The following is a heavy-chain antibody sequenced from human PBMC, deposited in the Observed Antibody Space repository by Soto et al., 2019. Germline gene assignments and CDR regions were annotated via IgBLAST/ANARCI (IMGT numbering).Heavy chain of an antibody. Sequence: ASVKVSCKASGYTFTSYGISWVRQAPGKGLEWMGGFDPEDGETIYAQKFQGRVTMTEDTSTDTAYMELSSLRSEDTAVYYCATVDTAIAGVAWPLDYWGQGTLVTVSS. CDR1: GYTFTSYG. J-gene: IGHJ4*02. V-gene: IGHV1-24*01. CDR2: FDPEDGET. CDR3: ATVDTAIAGVAWPLDY. D-gene: IGHD5-18*01.